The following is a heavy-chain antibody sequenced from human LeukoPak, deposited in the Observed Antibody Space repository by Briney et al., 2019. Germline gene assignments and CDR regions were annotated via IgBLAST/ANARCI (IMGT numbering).Heavy chain of an antibody. Sequence: PGGSLRLSCAASRFTFSRYGMHWVRQAPGKGLEWVAFIRYDGSNKEYADSVKGRFTISRDNSKNTLYLQMNSLRAEDTAVYYCAKDYSDSSGYFRVPHVFDFWGQGTLVTVSS. J-gene: IGHJ4*02. CDR3: AKDYSDSSGYFRVPHVFDF. CDR2: IRYDGSNK. D-gene: IGHD3-22*01. CDR1: RFTFSRYG. V-gene: IGHV3-30*02.